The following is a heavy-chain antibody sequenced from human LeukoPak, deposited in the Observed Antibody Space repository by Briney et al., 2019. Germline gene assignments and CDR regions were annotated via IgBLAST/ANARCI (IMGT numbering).Heavy chain of an antibody. D-gene: IGHD3-10*01. J-gene: IGHJ4*02. Sequence: PSETLSLTCAVSGDSIISSSYYWGWIRQPPGKGPEWIGSFFYRGSTFYNPSLQSRAIISVDTSKNQFSLKLSSVTAADTAVYYCARLKRLWYHFDYWGQGTLVTVSS. CDR1: GDSIISSSYY. CDR2: FFYRGST. V-gene: IGHV4-39*07. CDR3: ARLKRLWYHFDY.